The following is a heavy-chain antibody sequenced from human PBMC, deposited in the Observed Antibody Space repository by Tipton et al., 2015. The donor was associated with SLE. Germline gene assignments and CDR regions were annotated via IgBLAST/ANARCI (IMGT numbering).Heavy chain of an antibody. CDR2: IRSKTYGGKT. CDR3: TRVGDGCLVRFDY. CDR1: GFTFGDYA. J-gene: IGHJ4*02. V-gene: IGHV3-49*04. Sequence: SLRLSCTGSGFTFGDYAMSWVRQAPGKGLEWVGFIRSKTYGGKTEYAASVKGRFTISRDDSKSIAYLQMNSLKTEDTAMYYCTRVGDGCLVRFDYWGQGTLVTVSS. D-gene: IGHD3-16*01.